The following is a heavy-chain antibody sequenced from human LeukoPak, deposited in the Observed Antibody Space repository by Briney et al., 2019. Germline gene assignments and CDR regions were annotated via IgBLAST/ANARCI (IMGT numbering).Heavy chain of an antibody. D-gene: IGHD3-10*01. CDR3: ARAGGDYYYYMDV. Sequence: ASVKVSCKAFGYTFTSNYMHWVRQAPGQGPEWMGAISPSGGSTTYAQKFQGRVTLTRDMSTSTDYLELSRLRSDDTAVYYCARAGGDYYYYMDVWGKGTTVTISS. V-gene: IGHV1-46*01. CDR1: GYTFTSNY. CDR2: ISPSGGST. J-gene: IGHJ6*03.